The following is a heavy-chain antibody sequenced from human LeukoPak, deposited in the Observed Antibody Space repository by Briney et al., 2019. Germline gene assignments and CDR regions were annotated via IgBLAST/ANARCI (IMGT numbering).Heavy chain of an antibody. D-gene: IGHD4-17*01. J-gene: IGHJ4*02. Sequence: GGSLRLSCTASGFIFRDYVMSWVRQALGKGPEWVAAIWRTGDWTHYVDSVKGRFTISRDNSKNTLYLQMNRLRVADTAIYYCAKDRHDYGDYAFDSWGQGTLVTVSS. CDR3: AKDRHDYGDYAFDS. CDR1: GFIFRDYV. V-gene: IGHV3-23*05. CDR2: IWRTGDWT.